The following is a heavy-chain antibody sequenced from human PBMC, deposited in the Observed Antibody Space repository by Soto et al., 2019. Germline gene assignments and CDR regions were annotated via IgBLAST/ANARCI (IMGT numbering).Heavy chain of an antibody. CDR1: GGSISSYY. CDR3: ARGNVLLWFGELPYYYMAV. J-gene: IGHJ6*03. Sequence: SETLSLTCTVSGGSISSYYWSWIRQPPGKGLEWIGYIYYSGSTNYNPSLKSRVTISVDTSKNQFSLKLSSVTAADTAVYYCARGNVLLWFGELPYYYMAVWGKGTTVTVSS. V-gene: IGHV4-59*08. CDR2: IYYSGST. D-gene: IGHD3-10*01.